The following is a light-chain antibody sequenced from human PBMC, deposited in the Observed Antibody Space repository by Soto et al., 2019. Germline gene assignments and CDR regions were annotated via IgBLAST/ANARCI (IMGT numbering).Light chain of an antibody. V-gene: IGKV1-5*01. CDR2: EAS. Sequence: DIQMTQSPSTLSASVGDGVTITCRASQSISSWLAWYQQKPGKAPKLLIHEASRLESGVPSRFSGSESGTEFTLTISGLHPEDFATYYCQQYTNFPLTFGGGTRVEIK. J-gene: IGKJ4*01. CDR3: QQYTNFPLT. CDR1: QSISSW.